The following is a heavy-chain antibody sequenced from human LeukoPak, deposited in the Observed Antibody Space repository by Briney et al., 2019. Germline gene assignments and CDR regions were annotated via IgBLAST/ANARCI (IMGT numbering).Heavy chain of an antibody. D-gene: IGHD3-16*02. CDR3: ARSPYDYVWGSYRSSWFDP. V-gene: IGHV4-38-2*02. J-gene: IGHJ5*02. CDR2: INHSGST. CDR1: GYSISSGYY. Sequence: SETLSLTCTVSGYSISSGYYWGWIRQPPGKGLEWIGEINHSGSTNYNPSLKSRVTISVDTSKNQFSLKLSSVTAADTAVYYCARSPYDYVWGSYRSSWFDPWGQGTLVTVSS.